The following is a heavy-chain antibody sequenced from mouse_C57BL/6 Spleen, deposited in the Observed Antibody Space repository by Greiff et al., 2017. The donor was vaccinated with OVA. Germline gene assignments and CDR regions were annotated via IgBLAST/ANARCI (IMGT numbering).Heavy chain of an antibody. Sequence: VQLVESGAELARPGASVKLSCKASGYTFTSYGISWVKQRTGQGLEWIGEIYPRSGNTYYNEKFKGKATLTADKSSSTAYMELRSLTSEDSAVYFCAREGGSRFAYWGQGTLVTVSA. J-gene: IGHJ3*01. V-gene: IGHV1-81*01. CDR2: IYPRSGNT. CDR3: AREGGSRFAY. CDR1: GYTFTSYG.